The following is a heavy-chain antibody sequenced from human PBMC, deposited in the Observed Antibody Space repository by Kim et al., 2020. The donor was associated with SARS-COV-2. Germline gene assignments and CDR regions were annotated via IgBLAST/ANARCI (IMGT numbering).Heavy chain of an antibody. J-gene: IGHJ4*02. CDR2: ISWNSGSI. V-gene: IGHV3-9*01. CDR3: ARVKRSGSGWYYYDSSGYSFDY. Sequence: GGSLRLSCAASGFTFDDYAMNWVRQAPGKGLEWVSGISWNSGSIGYADSVKGRFTISRDNAKNSLYLQMNSLRAEDTALYYCARVKRSGSGWYYYDSSGYSFDYWGQGTLVTVSS. D-gene: IGHD3-22*01. CDR1: GFTFDDYA.